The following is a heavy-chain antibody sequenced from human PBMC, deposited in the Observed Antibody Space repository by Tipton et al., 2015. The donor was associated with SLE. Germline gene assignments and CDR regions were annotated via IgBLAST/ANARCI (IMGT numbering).Heavy chain of an antibody. V-gene: IGHV1-18*01. CDR2: ISAYNGKT. D-gene: IGHD4/OR15-4a*01. Sequence: QLVQSGAEVKKPGASVKVSCKASGYTFTTYGINWVRQAPGQGLEWMGWISAYNGKTNYAQKVQGRATMTTDTSTRTAYMDLRSLRCDDTAVYYCSVGIDYGGFEIWGQGTMVTVSS. J-gene: IGHJ3*02. CDR1: GYTFTTYG. CDR3: SVGIDYGGFEI.